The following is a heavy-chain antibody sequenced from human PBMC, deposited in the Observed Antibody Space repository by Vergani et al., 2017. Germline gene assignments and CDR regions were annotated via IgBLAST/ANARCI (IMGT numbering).Heavy chain of an antibody. CDR2: IYSAGNR. Sequence: EVQLVESGGGLVQPGRSLRLSCAASGFTVSSNHMTWVRQAPGKGLEWVSLIYSAGNRYYADSVKDRFTISRDTSMNTLYLQMNSLRPEDTAVYYCARGQKWSLQGDWFDPWVQGTLVTVSS. CDR1: GFTVSSNH. J-gene: IGHJ5*02. CDR3: ARGQKWSLQGDWFDP. V-gene: IGHV3-66*02. D-gene: IGHD2-21*02.